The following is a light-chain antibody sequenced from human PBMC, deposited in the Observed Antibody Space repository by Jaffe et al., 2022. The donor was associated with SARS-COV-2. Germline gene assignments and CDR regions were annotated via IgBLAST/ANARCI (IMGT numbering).Light chain of an antibody. V-gene: IGKV3-15*01. CDR1: QSVNSN. Sequence: EVVMKQSPATLSVSPGERATLSCRASQSVNSNLAWYQQKPGQAPRLLIYGASTRATGIPARFTGSGSGTEFTLTISSLQSEDFALYYCQQYDNWPPITFGQGTRLEI. CDR3: QQYDNWPPIT. CDR2: GAS. J-gene: IGKJ5*01.